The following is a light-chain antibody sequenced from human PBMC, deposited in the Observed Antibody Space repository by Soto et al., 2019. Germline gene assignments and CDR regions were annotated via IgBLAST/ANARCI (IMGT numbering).Light chain of an antibody. Sequence: EIVMTQSPATLSVSPGERATLSCRASQSVSSNLACYQHKPGQAPRLLIYVASTRATGIPARFSGSGSGTEFTLTISSLQSEDFAVYYCQQYNNWPPNTFGQGTRLEI. J-gene: IGKJ5*01. CDR3: QQYNNWPPNT. V-gene: IGKV3-15*01. CDR2: VAS. CDR1: QSVSSN.